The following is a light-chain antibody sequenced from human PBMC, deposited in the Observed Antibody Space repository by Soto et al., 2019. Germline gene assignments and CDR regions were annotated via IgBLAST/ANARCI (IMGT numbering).Light chain of an antibody. CDR1: QSVTSNY. J-gene: IGKJ5*01. CDR2: GAS. CDR3: QQYNIWPPIT. Sequence: QSPSTLCLSPGVKAPNSVMAGQSVTSNYLAWYQQKPGQAPRLLIYGASTRATGIPARFSGSGSGTEFTLTISSLQSEDFAVYYWQQYNIWPPITFGQGTRLEIK. V-gene: IGKV3-15*01.